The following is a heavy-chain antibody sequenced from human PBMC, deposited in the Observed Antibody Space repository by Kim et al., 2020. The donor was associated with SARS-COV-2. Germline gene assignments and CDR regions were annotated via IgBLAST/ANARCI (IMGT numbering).Heavy chain of an antibody. V-gene: IGHV3-33*01. Sequence: GGSLRLSCAASGFTFSSYGMHWVRQAPGKGLEWVAVIWYDGSNKYYADSVKGRFTISRDNSKNTLYLQMNSLRAEDTAVYYCARDNYGDYNNWFDPWGQGTLVTVSS. CDR2: IWYDGSNK. J-gene: IGHJ5*02. CDR1: GFTFSSYG. CDR3: ARDNYGDYNNWFDP. D-gene: IGHD4-17*01.